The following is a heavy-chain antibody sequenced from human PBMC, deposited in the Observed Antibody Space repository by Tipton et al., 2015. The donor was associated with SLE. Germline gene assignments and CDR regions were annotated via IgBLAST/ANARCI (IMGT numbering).Heavy chain of an antibody. J-gene: IGHJ6*03. Sequence: SLRLSRAASGFTFISYAMRWVRQAPGKGLEWVSGISGSGGSTWYADSVKNRYTISRDNSKNTVFLQVNSLRAEDTAVYYCAKFRSMVKENYYMDVWGKGTTVTVSS. D-gene: IGHD2-8*01. V-gene: IGHV3-23*01. CDR1: GFTFISYA. CDR2: ISGSGGST. CDR3: AKFRSMVKENYYMDV.